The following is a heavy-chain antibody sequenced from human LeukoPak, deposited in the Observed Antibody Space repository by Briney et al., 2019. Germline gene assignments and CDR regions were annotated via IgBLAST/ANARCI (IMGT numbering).Heavy chain of an antibody. CDR3: ARDAPADPDDF. J-gene: IGHJ4*02. CDR2: ISSDGNTI. CDR1: GFTFSYYY. V-gene: IGHV3-11*04. Sequence: GGSLRLSCAASGFTFSYYYMSWIRQAPGKGLEWVSYISSDGNTIYYTDSVKGRFTISRDNAENSLYLQMNSLRAEDTAMYYCARDAPADPDDFWGQGTLVIVSS.